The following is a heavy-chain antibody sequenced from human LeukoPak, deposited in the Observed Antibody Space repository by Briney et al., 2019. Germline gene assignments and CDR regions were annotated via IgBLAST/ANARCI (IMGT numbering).Heavy chain of an antibody. J-gene: IGHJ4*02. D-gene: IGHD3-10*01. CDR3: ARGRNYYGSGSPHDY. Sequence: ASVKVSCKASGYTFTSYGISWVRQAPGQGLEWMGWISAYNGNTNYAQKLQGRVTMTTDTSTSTAYMELRSLRSDDTAVYYCARGRNYYGSGSPHDYWGQGTLVTVSS. V-gene: IGHV1-18*01. CDR1: GYTFTSYG. CDR2: ISAYNGNT.